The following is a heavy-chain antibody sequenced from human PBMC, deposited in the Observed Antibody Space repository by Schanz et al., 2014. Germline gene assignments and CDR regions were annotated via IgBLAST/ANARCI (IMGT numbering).Heavy chain of an antibody. V-gene: IGHV3-23*04. J-gene: IGHJ4*01. Sequence: VQMVESGGGVVQPGRSLRLSCAASGFTFSSYAMSWVRQAPGKGLEWVSTISASGGSAYYADSVKGRFTISRDNSKNSLYLQMNSLRAEDTAVYYCAREQIMAAAGLVDDWGHGTLVTVSS. D-gene: IGHD6-13*01. CDR3: AREQIMAAAGLVDD. CDR2: ISASGGSA. CDR1: GFTFSSYA.